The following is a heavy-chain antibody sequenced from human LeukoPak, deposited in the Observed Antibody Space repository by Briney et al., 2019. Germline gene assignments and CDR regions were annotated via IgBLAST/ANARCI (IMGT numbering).Heavy chain of an antibody. CDR2: IYYSGST. CDR3: ARKGIAARGYFDY. J-gene: IGHJ4*02. Sequence: SQTLSLTCTVSGGSISSGGYYWSWIRQHPGKGLEWIWYIYYSGSTYYNPSLKSRVTISVDTSKNQFSLKLSSVTAADTAVYYCARKGIAARGYFDYWGQGTLVTVSS. V-gene: IGHV4-31*03. CDR1: GGSISSGGYY. D-gene: IGHD6-6*01.